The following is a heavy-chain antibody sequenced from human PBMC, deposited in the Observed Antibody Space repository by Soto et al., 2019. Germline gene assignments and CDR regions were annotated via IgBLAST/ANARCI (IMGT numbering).Heavy chain of an antibody. V-gene: IGHV3-74*01. CDR1: GFNFSNHW. Sequence: GGSLRLSCAASGFNFSNHWMHWVRQRPAEGLVWVSRITSDGKSKAYAESVKGRFAISRDNAKNTLYLQMNGLTAEDTAVYYCARESGDWPLNWFDPWGQGTLVTV. D-gene: IGHD2-21*02. CDR2: ITSDGKSK. CDR3: ARESGDWPLNWFDP. J-gene: IGHJ5*02.